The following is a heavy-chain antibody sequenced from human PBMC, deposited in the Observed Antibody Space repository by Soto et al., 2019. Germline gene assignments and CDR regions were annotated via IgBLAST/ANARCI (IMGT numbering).Heavy chain of an antibody. V-gene: IGHV1-8*01. CDR3: ARWYKYQLLFSSSYGMGV. J-gene: IGHJ6*02. CDR1: GYTFTSYD. Sequence: GASVKVSCKASGYTFTSYDINWVRQATGQGLEWMGWMNPNSGNTGYAQKFQGRVTMTRNTSISTAYMELSSLRSEDTAVYYCARWYKYQLLFSSSYGMGVWGQGTTVTVSS. CDR2: MNPNSGNT. D-gene: IGHD2-2*01.